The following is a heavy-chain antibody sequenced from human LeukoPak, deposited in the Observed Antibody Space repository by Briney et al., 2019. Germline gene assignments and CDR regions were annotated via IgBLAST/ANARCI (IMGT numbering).Heavy chain of an antibody. J-gene: IGHJ5*02. D-gene: IGHD3-10*02. CDR2: IKEDGSKK. CDR1: GYTFKTYW. CDR3: TTITLFHGSLDR. Sequence: PGGSLRLSCAASGYTFKTYWMTWVRQAPGKGLEWVANIKEDGSKKYYVDSVKGRFRISRDNAKNSLYLQMNSLRAEDTAVYYCTTITLFHGSLDRWGQGTLVTVSS. V-gene: IGHV3-7*01.